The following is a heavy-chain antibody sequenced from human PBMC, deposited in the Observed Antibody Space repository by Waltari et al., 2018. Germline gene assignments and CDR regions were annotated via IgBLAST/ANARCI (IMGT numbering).Heavy chain of an antibody. V-gene: IGHV1-24*01. CDR3: ATKKFKFPPYGGKVGGFDY. Sequence: QVQLVQSGAEVKKPGASVKVSCKVSGYTLTELSMHWVRQAPGKGLEWMGGFDPEDGETIYAQKFQGRVTMTEDTSTDTAYMELSSLRSEDTAVYYCATKKFKFPPYGGKVGGFDYWGQGTLVTVSS. J-gene: IGHJ4*02. D-gene: IGHD4-17*01. CDR1: GYTLTELS. CDR2: FDPEDGET.